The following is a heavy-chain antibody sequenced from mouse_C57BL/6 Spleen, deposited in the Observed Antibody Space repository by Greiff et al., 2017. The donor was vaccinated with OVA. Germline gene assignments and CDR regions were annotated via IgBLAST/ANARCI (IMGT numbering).Heavy chain of an antibody. CDR3: ARETRRDYYAMDY. J-gene: IGHJ4*01. V-gene: IGHV1-54*01. CDR1: GYAFTNYL. Sequence: QVQLQQSGAELVRPGTSVKVSCKASGYAFTNYLIEWVKQRPGQGLEWIGVINPGSGGTNYNEKFKSKATLTADKSSSTAYMQLSSLTSEDSAVYFCARETRRDYYAMDYWGQGTSVTVSS. CDR2: INPGSGGT.